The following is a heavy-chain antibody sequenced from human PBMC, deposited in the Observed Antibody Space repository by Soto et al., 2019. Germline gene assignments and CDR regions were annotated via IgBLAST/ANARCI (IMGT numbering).Heavy chain of an antibody. V-gene: IGHV4-4*02. J-gene: IGHJ4*02. D-gene: IGHD5-12*01. Sequence: QVQLQESGPGLVKPSGTLSLTCAVSGGSISSSNWWSWVRQPPGKGLEWIGEIYHSGSTNYNPSLKSRVTKSVDKSKNQCSRKLSSVTAAVTAVYYCARGDSGYDPLDYWGQGTLVTVSS. CDR3: ARGDSGYDPLDY. CDR1: GGSISSSNW. CDR2: IYHSGST.